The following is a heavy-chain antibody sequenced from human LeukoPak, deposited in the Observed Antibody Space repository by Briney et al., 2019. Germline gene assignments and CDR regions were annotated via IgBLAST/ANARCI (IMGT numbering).Heavy chain of an antibody. CDR1: GYTFTSYG. V-gene: IGHV1-18*01. D-gene: IGHD3-22*01. Sequence: ASVKVSCKASGYTFTSYGISWVRQAPGHGLEWMGWISAYNGNTNYAQKLQGRVTMTTDTSTSTAYMELRSLRSDDTAVYYCATYTHYYDSSVPYYFDYWGQGTLVTVSS. CDR2: ISAYNGNT. CDR3: ATYTHYYDSSVPYYFDY. J-gene: IGHJ4*02.